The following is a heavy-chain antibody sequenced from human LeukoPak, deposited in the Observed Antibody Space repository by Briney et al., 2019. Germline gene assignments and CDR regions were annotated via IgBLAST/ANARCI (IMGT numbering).Heavy chain of an antibody. CDR1: GFTFSSYA. V-gene: IGHV3-30-3*01. CDR2: ISYDGSNK. J-gene: IGHJ6*02. Sequence: GGSLRLSCAASGFTFSSYAMHWVRQAPGKGLEWVAVISYDGSNKYYADSVKGRFTISRDNSKNTLYLQMNSLRAEDTAVYYCARNGPYSSSWYYYYGMGVWGQGTTVTVSS. CDR3: ARNGPYSSSWYYYYGMGV. D-gene: IGHD6-13*01.